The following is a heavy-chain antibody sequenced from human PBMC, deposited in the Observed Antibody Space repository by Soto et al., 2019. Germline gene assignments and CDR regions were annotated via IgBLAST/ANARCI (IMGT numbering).Heavy chain of an antibody. D-gene: IGHD1-7*01. CDR3: RRDWDYPVL. V-gene: IGHV3-15*01. J-gene: IGHJ4*02. Sequence: LRLSCAASGFTFANAWMSWVRQAPGKGLEWVSRVRSKADGGTTDYAAPVKGRFTISRDDSENTLYLQMNSLKIDDTAVYYCRRDWDYPVLWGQGTLVTVSS. CDR1: GFTFANAW. CDR2: VRSKADGGTT.